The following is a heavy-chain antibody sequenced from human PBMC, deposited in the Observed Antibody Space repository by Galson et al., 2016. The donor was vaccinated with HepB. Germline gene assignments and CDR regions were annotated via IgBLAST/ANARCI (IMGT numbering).Heavy chain of an antibody. CDR2: VYHDGSY. V-gene: IGHV4-4*02. Sequence: ATRSLSCAVSGASISSNSYWSWVRQPPGQGLEWIGEVYHDGSYNYNPSLKSLVIISVDKSKNQFSLKLTSVTAADTAVYYCARKPPPVAYYGMDVWGQGNTVIVSS. CDR1: GASISSNSY. CDR3: ARKPPPVAYYGMDV. J-gene: IGHJ6*02. D-gene: IGHD3-16*01.